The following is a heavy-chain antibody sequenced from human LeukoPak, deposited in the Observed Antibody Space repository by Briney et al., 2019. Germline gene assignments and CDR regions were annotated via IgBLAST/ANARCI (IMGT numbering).Heavy chain of an antibody. V-gene: IGHV3-21*01. D-gene: IGHD3-22*01. Sequence: GGSLRLSCAASGFTFSSYSMNWVRQAPGKGLEWVSSISSSSSYIYHADSVKGRFTISRDNAKNSLYLQMNSLRAEDTAVYYCARQTYYDSSGYYSPYWGQGTLVTVSS. CDR3: ARQTYYDSSGYYSPY. J-gene: IGHJ4*02. CDR2: ISSSSSYI. CDR1: GFTFSSYS.